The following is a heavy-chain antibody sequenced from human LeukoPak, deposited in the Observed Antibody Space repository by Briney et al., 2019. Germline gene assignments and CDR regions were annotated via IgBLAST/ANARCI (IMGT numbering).Heavy chain of an antibody. J-gene: IGHJ4*02. CDR2: ISYDGSSK. Sequence: RPGGSLRLSCVVSGFSFSSYGMHWVRQAPGKGLEWVAVISYDGSSKYYADSVKGRFTISRDNSKNTLYLQMNSLRAEDTALYYCAKDVKYNWNYIDYWGQGALVTVSS. V-gene: IGHV3-30*18. D-gene: IGHD1-20*01. CDR1: GFSFSSYG. CDR3: AKDVKYNWNYIDY.